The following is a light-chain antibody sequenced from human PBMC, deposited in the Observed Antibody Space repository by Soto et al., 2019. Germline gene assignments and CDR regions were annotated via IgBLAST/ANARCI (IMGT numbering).Light chain of an antibody. V-gene: IGLV2-14*01. J-gene: IGLJ2*01. CDR1: SSDVGGYNY. Sequence: QSALTQPASVSGSPGQPITISCTGTSSDVGGYNYVSLYQQHPGKAPKLMIYDVSNRPSGVSNRFSGSKSGNTASLTISGLQAEDEADYYCSSYTSSSTLVLGGGTKLTVL. CDR2: DVS. CDR3: SSYTSSSTLV.